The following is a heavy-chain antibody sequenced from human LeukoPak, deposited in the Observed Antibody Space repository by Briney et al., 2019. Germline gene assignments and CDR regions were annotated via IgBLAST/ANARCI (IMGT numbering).Heavy chain of an antibody. D-gene: IGHD1-26*01. CDR3: ARDRSGSYVY. CDR2: IYYSGST. J-gene: IGHJ4*02. CDR1: GGSISSYY. Sequence: PSETLSLTCTVSGGSISSYYWSWIRQPPGKGLEWIGYIYYSGSTNYNPSLRSRVTILVDASKNQFSLKLSSVTAADTAVYYCARDRSGSYVYWGQGTLVTVSS. V-gene: IGHV4-59*01.